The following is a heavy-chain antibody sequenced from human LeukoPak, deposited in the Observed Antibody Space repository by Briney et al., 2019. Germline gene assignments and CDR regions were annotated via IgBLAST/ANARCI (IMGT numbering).Heavy chain of an antibody. Sequence: ASVTVSCKSSGYTFTVYFIHWVRQPPGQGLEWMGWINSNRGGTNYAQKFQGRVTITRDTSISTAYMELRSVRSDDTAVYYCARDHGDDAFDIWGPGTMVTVSS. J-gene: IGHJ3*02. V-gene: IGHV1-2*02. D-gene: IGHD3-3*01. CDR2: INSNRGGT. CDR1: GYTFTVYF. CDR3: ARDHGDDAFDI.